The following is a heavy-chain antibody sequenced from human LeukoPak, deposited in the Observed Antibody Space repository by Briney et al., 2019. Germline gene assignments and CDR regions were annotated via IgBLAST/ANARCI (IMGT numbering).Heavy chain of an antibody. CDR2: IYYNGRT. D-gene: IGHD5-18*01. J-gene: IGHJ6*03. CDR1: GGSISSYY. V-gene: IGHV4-59*12. CDR3: ARDRGYSYGNNYMDV. Sequence: PSETLSLTCTVSGGSISSYYWSWIRQPPGKGLEWIGYIYYNGRTNYNPSLKSRVTILVDTSKNQFSLKLSSVTAADTAVYYCARDRGYSYGNNYMDVWGKGTTVTVSS.